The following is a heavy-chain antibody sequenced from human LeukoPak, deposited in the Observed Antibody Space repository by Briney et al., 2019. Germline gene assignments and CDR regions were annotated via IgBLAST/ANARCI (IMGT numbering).Heavy chain of an antibody. V-gene: IGHV4-59*08. CDR1: GGSISTYY. J-gene: IGHJ4*02. CDR3: ARSPPLYGDYAQFYFDY. Sequence: SETLSLICTVSGGSISTYYWNWIRQPPGKGLEWIGYINYSGTTSYNPSPKSRVYTSMDTSNKQFSLRLTSVTAADTAVYYCARSPPLYGDYAQFYFDYWGQGALVTVSS. CDR2: INYSGTT. D-gene: IGHD4-17*01.